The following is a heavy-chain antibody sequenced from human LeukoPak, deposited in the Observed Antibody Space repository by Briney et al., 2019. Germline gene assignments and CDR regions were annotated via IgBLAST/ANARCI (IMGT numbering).Heavy chain of an antibody. Sequence: GGSLRLSCAASGFILNLYAMSWVRQAPGKGLESVSGITDNGANTYYAESVKGRFTISRDNSANTLYLRMHSLRAEDTAVYYCVRDFYCSGGSCPLFDNSGQGTLVTVSS. CDR2: ITDNGANT. CDR1: GFILNLYA. V-gene: IGHV3-23*01. J-gene: IGHJ4*02. D-gene: IGHD2-15*01. CDR3: VRDFYCSGGSCPLFDN.